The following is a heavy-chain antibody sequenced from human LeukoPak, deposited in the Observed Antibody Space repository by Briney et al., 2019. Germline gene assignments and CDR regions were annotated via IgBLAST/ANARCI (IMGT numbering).Heavy chain of an antibody. D-gene: IGHD4-11*01. Sequence: PSETLSLTCAAYGESFSGYYWSWIRQPPGKGLEWIGEIIHSGSTNYNPSLKSRVTISVDTSKNQFSLKLSSVTAADTAVYYCASARNYLINYWGRGTLVTVSS. CDR1: GESFSGYY. CDR3: ASARNYLINY. CDR2: IIHSGST. V-gene: IGHV4-34*12. J-gene: IGHJ4*02.